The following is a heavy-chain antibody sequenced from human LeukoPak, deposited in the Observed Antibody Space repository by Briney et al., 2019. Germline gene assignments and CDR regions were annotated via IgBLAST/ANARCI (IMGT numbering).Heavy chain of an antibody. D-gene: IGHD3-16*01. CDR2: IYYSGST. J-gene: IGHJ4*02. CDR1: GGSISSYY. CDR3: ARSEINDYFKY. Sequence: SETLSLTCTVSGGSISSYYWSWTRQPPGKGLEWIGYIYYSGSTNYKSSLKSRVTISVDTSKNQFSLKLNSVTAADTAVYYCARSEINDYFKYWGPGILVTVST. V-gene: IGHV4-59*01.